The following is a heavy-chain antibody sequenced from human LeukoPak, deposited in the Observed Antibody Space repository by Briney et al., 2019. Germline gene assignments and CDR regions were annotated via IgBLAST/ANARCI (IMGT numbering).Heavy chain of an antibody. D-gene: IGHD6-19*01. Sequence: PGRSLRLSCAASGFTFSSYGMHWVRQAPGKGLEWVAVISYDGSNKYYADSVKGRFTISRDNSKNTLYLQMNSLRAEDTAVYYCARADSSGWETGGYWGQGTLVTVSS. V-gene: IGHV3-30*03. CDR3: ARADSSGWETGGY. CDR1: GFTFSSYG. CDR2: ISYDGSNK. J-gene: IGHJ4*02.